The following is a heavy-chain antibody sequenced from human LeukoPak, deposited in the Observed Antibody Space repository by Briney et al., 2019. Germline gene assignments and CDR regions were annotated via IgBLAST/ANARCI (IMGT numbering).Heavy chain of an antibody. D-gene: IGHD6-19*01. CDR1: GFTFSTHS. V-gene: IGHV3-66*02. CDR3: ARDRAGAYYYYYYMDV. Sequence: PGGSLRLSCAAYGFTFSTHSMTWVRQAPGKGLEWVSVIYSGGSTYYADSVKGRFTISRDNSKNTLYLQMNSLRAEDTAVYYCARDRAGAYYYYYYMDVWGKGTTVTVSS. CDR2: IYSGGST. J-gene: IGHJ6*03.